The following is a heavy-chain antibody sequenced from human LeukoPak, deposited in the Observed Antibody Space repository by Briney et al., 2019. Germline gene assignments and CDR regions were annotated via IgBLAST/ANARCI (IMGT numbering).Heavy chain of an antibody. J-gene: IGHJ5*02. CDR1: GGSIRSSSYY. D-gene: IGHD3-22*01. V-gene: IGHV4-61*05. Sequence: SETLSLTCTVSGGSIRSSSYYWGWIRQPPGKGLEWIGHISNSGRTNYNPSLKSRVTISLDTSRNQFSLKLTSVTAADTAVYYCTRHYDSDNSGDPDWFDPWGQGTLVTVSS. CDR3: TRHYDSDNSGDPDWFDP. CDR2: ISNSGRT.